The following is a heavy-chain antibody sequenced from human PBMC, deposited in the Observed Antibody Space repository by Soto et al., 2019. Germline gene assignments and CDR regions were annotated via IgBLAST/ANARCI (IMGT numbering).Heavy chain of an antibody. Sequence: ASVKVSCKASGYSFTTHGISWVRRAPGHGLEWMGWISAYNGDTHYVQRFQGRLTMTTDASTSTAYMELRSLRSDDTAVYYCARAPPSSGILRGTPLMVVWGQGSTVTVSS. CDR3: ARAPPSSGILRGTPLMVV. D-gene: IGHD4-17*01. V-gene: IGHV1-18*04. J-gene: IGHJ6*02. CDR1: GYSFTTHG. CDR2: ISAYNGDT.